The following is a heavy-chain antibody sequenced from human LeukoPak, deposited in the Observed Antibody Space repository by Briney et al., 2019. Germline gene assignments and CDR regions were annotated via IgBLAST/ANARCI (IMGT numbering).Heavy chain of an antibody. CDR1: GFTFSHYA. Sequence: GGSLRLSREASGFTFSHYAMTWVRQAPGKGLEWVSSIRGSDASTFYADSVKGRFTMSRDNSKSTLYLQMNSLRVGDTAVYYCGRDPNGDLVGASDFGGQGTLVSVSS. CDR2: IRGSDAST. D-gene: IGHD4-17*01. CDR3: GRDPNGDLVGASDF. J-gene: IGHJ3*01. V-gene: IGHV3-23*01.